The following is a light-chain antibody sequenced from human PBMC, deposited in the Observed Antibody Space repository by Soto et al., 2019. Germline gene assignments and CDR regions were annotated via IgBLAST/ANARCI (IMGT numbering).Light chain of an antibody. CDR3: SSYTSSDSVL. CDR1: SSDIGAYNH. J-gene: IGLJ2*01. Sequence: QSALTQPASVSGSPGQSVTISCTGSSSDIGAYNHVSWYQQHPGKAPELMIFEASSRPSGVSNRFSGSKSGNTVSLTISGLQAEDEADYYCSSYTSSDSVLFGGGTKLTVL. CDR2: EAS. V-gene: IGLV2-14*01.